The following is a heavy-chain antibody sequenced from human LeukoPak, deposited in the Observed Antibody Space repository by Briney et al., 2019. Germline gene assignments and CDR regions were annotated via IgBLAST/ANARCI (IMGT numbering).Heavy chain of an antibody. CDR2: INPSGGST. J-gene: IGHJ4*02. CDR1: GYTFTSYY. Sequence: GAPVKVSCKASGYTFTSYYMHWVRQAPGQGLDWMGIINPSGGSTSYAQKFQGRVTITRDTSTSTVYMELSSLRSEDAAVYYCARGTTVTLDYWGQGTLVTVSS. V-gene: IGHV1-46*01. D-gene: IGHD4-17*01. CDR3: ARGTTVTLDY.